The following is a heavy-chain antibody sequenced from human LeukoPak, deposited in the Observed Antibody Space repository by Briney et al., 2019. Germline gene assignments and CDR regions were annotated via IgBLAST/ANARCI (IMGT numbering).Heavy chain of an antibody. CDR1: GGSISSYY. Sequence: SETLSLTCTVSGGSISSYYWSWVRQPPGKGLEWIGSICYSGSTNYNPSLKSRVTISLDTSKNQFSPNLNSVTAADTAVFFCARRVVESAAITERYWLAPWGQGTLVTVSS. V-gene: IGHV4-59*08. J-gene: IGHJ5*02. D-gene: IGHD5-24*01. CDR2: ICYSGST. CDR3: ARRVVESAAITERYWLAP.